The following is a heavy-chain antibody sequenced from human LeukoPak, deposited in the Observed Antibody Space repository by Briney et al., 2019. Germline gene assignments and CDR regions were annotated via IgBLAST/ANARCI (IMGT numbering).Heavy chain of an antibody. CDR3: AKDQGTMIVAH. Sequence: PGGSLRLFCAPSGFTFSSFGMPWVRQAPGQGLESVPFIRYDGSNKYYADSVKGRFTISRDKSKNTLYLQLNSLRAEDTAVYYCAKDQGTMIVAHWGQGTLVTVSS. CDR1: GFTFSSFG. V-gene: IGHV3-30*02. CDR2: IRYDGSNK. D-gene: IGHD3-22*01. J-gene: IGHJ4*02.